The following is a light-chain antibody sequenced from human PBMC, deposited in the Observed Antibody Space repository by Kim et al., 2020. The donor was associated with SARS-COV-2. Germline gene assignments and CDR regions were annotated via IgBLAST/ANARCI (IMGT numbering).Light chain of an antibody. J-gene: IGKJ2*01. Sequence: SVSVGDRVTITCRAGQTIYRYLSWYQQKPGKAPKLLIYAASNLKGEVPSRFRASGSGADFTLTISSLQPEDFATYYCQQTYSIPYTFGQGTKLEI. CDR1: QTIYRY. CDR3: QQTYSIPYT. V-gene: IGKV1-39*01. CDR2: AAS.